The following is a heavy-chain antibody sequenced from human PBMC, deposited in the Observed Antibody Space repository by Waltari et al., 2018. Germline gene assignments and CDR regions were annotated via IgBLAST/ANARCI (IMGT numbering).Heavy chain of an antibody. CDR1: GYTFTSYA. CDR2: VDPEDGET. J-gene: IGHJ3*02. V-gene: IGHV1-69-2*01. Sequence: VQLVQSGAEVKTPGASVKVSCKASGYTFTSYAMHWVRQAPGQRLEWMGRVDPEDGETIYAEKFQGRVTITADTSTDTAYMELSSLRSEDTAVYYCATDAFEYNIDAFDIWGQGTMVTVSS. CDR3: ATDAFEYNIDAFDI. D-gene: IGHD1-20*01.